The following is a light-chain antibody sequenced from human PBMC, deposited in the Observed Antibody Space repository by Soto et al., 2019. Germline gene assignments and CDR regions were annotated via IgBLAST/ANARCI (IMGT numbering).Light chain of an antibody. CDR2: EVT. CDR3: CSYAGSATWV. Sequence: QSALTQPASVSGSPGQSITISCTGTNSDVGNYNLVSWYQQHPGKAPKLMMYEVTQRPSGVSNRFSGSKSGNTASLTISGLQAEDEADYYCCSYAGSATWVFGGGTKRTVL. CDR1: NSDVGNYNL. J-gene: IGLJ3*02. V-gene: IGLV2-23*02.